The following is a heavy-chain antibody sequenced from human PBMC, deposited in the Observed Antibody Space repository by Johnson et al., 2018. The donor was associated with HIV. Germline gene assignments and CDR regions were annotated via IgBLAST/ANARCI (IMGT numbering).Heavy chain of an antibody. D-gene: IGHD1-26*01. CDR3: ARDWGGYDAFDV. CDR2: IRYDGSGK. J-gene: IGHJ3*01. CDR1: GFVFSDYV. Sequence: QMPLVESGGGVVRPGRSLRLSCAASGFVFSDYVMHWVRQAPGKGLDWVTFIRYDGSGKYYADSVNGRFTISRDNSKNTLYLQMNSQRAEDTAVYYCARDWGGYDAFDVWGQGTMVTVSS. V-gene: IGHV3-30*02.